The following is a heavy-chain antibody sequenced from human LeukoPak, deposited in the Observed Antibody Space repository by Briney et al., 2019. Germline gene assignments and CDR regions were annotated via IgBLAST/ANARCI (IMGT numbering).Heavy chain of an antibody. J-gene: IGHJ4*02. D-gene: IGHD3-3*01. CDR3: ARETDNYDFWGGYYIGY. CDR1: SGSISGHY. Sequence: SETLSLTCTVTSGSISGHYWSWIRQPAGKEMQWIGRIYTSGATNYNPSLKSRVTMSIDTSKNQFSLKLSSVTAADTAVYYCARETDNYDFWGGYYIGYWGQGTLVTVSS. CDR2: IYTSGAT. V-gene: IGHV4-4*07.